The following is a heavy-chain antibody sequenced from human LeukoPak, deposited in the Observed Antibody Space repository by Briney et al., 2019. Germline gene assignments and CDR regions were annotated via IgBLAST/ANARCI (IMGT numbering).Heavy chain of an antibody. Sequence: ASVKVSCKASGYTFTSYYMHRVRQAPGQGLEWMGIINPSGGSTSYAQKFQGRVTMTRDTSTSTVYMELSSLRSEDTAVYYCAREPDYGDYNEGAGDYWGQGTLVTVSS. CDR1: GYTFTSYY. J-gene: IGHJ4*02. CDR3: AREPDYGDYNEGAGDY. D-gene: IGHD4-17*01. V-gene: IGHV1-46*01. CDR2: INPSGGST.